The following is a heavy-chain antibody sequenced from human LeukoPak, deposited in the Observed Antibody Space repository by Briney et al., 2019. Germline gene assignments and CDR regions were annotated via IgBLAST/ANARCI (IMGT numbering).Heavy chain of an antibody. CDR3: ARTYGDYARYDY. CDR2: ISSSGSTI. J-gene: IGHJ4*02. V-gene: IGHV3-48*03. Sequence: PGGSLRLSCAASGFTFSSYEMNWVRQAPGKGLEWVSYISSSGSTIYYADSVKGRFTISRDNAKNSLYLQMNSLRAEDTAVYYCARTYGDYARYDYWGQGTLVTVSS. CDR1: GFTFSSYE. D-gene: IGHD4-17*01.